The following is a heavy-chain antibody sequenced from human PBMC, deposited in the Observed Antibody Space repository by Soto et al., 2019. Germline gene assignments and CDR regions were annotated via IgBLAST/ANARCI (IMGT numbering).Heavy chain of an antibody. D-gene: IGHD6-13*01. CDR1: GFSLSTSGMR. V-gene: IGHV2-70*04. CDR3: ARSIVAAGNRWFDP. Sequence: SGPTLVNPTQTLTLTCTFSGFSLSTSGMRVSWIRRPPGKALEWLARLDWDDDKLYRTSLKTRLTISKDTSKNQVVLTMTNMDPVDAATYYCARSIVAAGNRWFDPWGQGTLVTVSS. J-gene: IGHJ5*02. CDR2: LDWDDDK.